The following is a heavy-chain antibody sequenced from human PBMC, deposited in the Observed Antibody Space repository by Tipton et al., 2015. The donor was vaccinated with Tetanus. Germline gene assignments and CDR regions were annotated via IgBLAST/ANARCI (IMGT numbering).Heavy chain of an antibody. CDR1: GFIFSSYG. J-gene: IGHJ3*02. V-gene: IGHV3-33*06. CDR3: AKGSGGSKRDALDI. CDR2: SWYDGTDK. D-gene: IGHD1-26*01. Sequence: SLRLSCAASGFIFSSYGIHWVRQAPGKGLEWVAVSWYDGTDKYYADSVKGRFTISRDNSKNTLYLQMNSLRADDTAVYYCAKGSGGSKRDALDIWGQGTLVTVSS.